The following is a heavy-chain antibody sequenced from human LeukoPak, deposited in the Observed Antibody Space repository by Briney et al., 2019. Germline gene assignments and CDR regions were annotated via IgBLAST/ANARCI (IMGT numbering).Heavy chain of an antibody. Sequence: SQTLSLTCTVSGGSISSGGYYWSWIRHHPGKGLEWIGYIFYSGSTYYNPSLKSRVTISVDTSKNLFSLKLSSVTAADTAVYYCARKTYRDYVYWYFDLWGRGTLVTVSS. D-gene: IGHD4-17*01. CDR3: ARKTYRDYVYWYFDL. J-gene: IGHJ2*01. CDR1: GGSISSGGYY. CDR2: IFYSGST. V-gene: IGHV4-31*03.